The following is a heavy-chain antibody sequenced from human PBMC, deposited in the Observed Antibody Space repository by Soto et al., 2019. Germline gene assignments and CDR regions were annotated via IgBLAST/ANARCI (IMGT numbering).Heavy chain of an antibody. D-gene: IGHD3-3*01. CDR3: ARHPKGVLRFLEWGGGSLDY. Sequence: EVQLLESGGGLVQPGGSLRLSCAASGFTFSSYAMSWVRQAPGKGLEWVSAISGSGGSTYYADSVKGRFTISRDNSKNTLYLQMNSLRAGDTAVYYCARHPKGVLRFLEWGGGSLDYWGQGTLVTVSS. CDR1: GFTFSSYA. CDR2: ISGSGGST. J-gene: IGHJ4*02. V-gene: IGHV3-23*01.